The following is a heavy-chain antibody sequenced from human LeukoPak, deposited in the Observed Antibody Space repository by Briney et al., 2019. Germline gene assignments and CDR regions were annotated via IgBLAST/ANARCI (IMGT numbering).Heavy chain of an antibody. Sequence: GGSLRLSCAASGFTFSSYAMRWVRQTPGKGLEWVSVISGSAGGTYYADSVKGRFTVSRDNSKNTLNLQVNSLRAEDTAIYYCAKMRLGVAFGAFDIWGQGTMVTVSS. CDR2: ISGSAGGT. J-gene: IGHJ3*02. D-gene: IGHD3-16*01. CDR1: GFTFSSYA. V-gene: IGHV3-23*01. CDR3: AKMRLGVAFGAFDI.